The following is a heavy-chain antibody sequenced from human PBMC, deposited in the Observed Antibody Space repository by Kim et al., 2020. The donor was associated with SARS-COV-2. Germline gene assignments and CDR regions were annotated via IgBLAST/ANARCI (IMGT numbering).Heavy chain of an antibody. D-gene: IGHD1-26*01. J-gene: IGHJ4*02. Sequence: QTFQGRVTMTRNTSISTAYMELSSLRSDDTAVYYCARSHSGSYTIKRFDYWGQGTLVTVSS. CDR3: ARSHSGSYTIKRFDY. V-gene: IGHV1-8*01.